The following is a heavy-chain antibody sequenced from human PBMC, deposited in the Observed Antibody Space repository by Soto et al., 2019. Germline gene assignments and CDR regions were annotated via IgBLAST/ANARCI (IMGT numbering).Heavy chain of an antibody. CDR3: ARDGGRGYDFWSGYDY. D-gene: IGHD3-3*01. CDR1: GGSISSYY. V-gene: IGHV4-4*07. Sequence: EPLSLTCTVAGGSISSYYWSWIRQPAGKGLEWIGRIYTSGSTNYNPSLKSRVTMSVDTSKNQFSLKLSSVTAADTAVYYCARDGGRGYDFWSGYDYWGQGTLVTVSS. J-gene: IGHJ4*02. CDR2: IYTSGST.